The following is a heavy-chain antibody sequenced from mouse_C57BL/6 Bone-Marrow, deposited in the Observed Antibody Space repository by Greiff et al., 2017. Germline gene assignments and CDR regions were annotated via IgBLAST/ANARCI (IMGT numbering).Heavy chain of an antibody. Sequence: QVQLQQSGPGLVQPSQSLSITCTVSGFSLTSYGVHWVRQSPGQGLEWLGGIWRGGSTDYNAAFMSRLSTTTDTSKGQVFFKMNSLQADDTAIYYCAKKRGQWSYAMDYWGQGTSVTVSS. CDR2: IWRGGST. J-gene: IGHJ4*01. V-gene: IGHV2-5*01. CDR3: AKKRGQWSYAMDY. CDR1: GFSLTSYG. D-gene: IGHD1-1*02.